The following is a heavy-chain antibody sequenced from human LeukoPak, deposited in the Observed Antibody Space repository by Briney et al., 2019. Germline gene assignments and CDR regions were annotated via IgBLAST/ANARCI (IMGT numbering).Heavy chain of an antibody. CDR1: GFTIRTYG. V-gene: IGHV3-48*04. J-gene: IGHJ4*01. CDR2: INSNSDTV. D-gene: IGHD2-2*01. CDR3: ARDTRGESDY. Sequence: SGGSLRLSCAASGFTIRTYGMNWVRQAPGKGLEWISYINSNSDTVHYSNSVEGRFTISRDNAKNSLYLQMNSLRAEDTAMYYCARDTRGESDYWGHGTLVTVSS.